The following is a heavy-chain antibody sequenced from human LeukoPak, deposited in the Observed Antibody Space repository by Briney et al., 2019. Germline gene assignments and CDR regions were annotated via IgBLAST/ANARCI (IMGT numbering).Heavy chain of an antibody. J-gene: IGHJ6*03. CDR2: INTNTGNP. D-gene: IGHD3-10*01. Sequence: ASVKVSCKAFGYTFTSYAMNWVRQAPGQGLEWMGWINTNTGNPTYAQGFTGRFVFSLDTSVSTAYLQISSLKAEDTAVYYCARDHSGSYIYYYYYMDIWGKGTTVTVSS. CDR1: GYTFTSYA. V-gene: IGHV7-4-1*02. CDR3: ARDHSGSYIYYYYYMDI.